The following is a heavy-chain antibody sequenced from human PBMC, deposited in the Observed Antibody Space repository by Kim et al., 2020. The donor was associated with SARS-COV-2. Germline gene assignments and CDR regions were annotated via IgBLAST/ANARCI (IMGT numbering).Heavy chain of an antibody. V-gene: IGHV3-21*01. CDR3: ARERGPITIFGVVMDYFDY. J-gene: IGHJ4*02. CDR1: GFTFSSYS. CDR2: ISSSSSYI. Sequence: GGSLRLSCAASGFTFSSYSMNWVRQAPGKGLEWVSSISSSSSYIYYADSVKGRFTISRDNAKNSLYLQMNSLRAEDTAVYYCARERGPITIFGVVMDYFDYWGQGTLVTVSS. D-gene: IGHD3-3*01.